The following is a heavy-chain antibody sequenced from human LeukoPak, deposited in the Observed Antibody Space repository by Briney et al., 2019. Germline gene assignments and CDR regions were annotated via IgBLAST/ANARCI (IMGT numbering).Heavy chain of an antibody. V-gene: IGHV1-2*02. CDR2: INPNSGGT. D-gene: IGHD3-9*01. CDR1: VYTFTGYY. Sequence: VASEKVSCKASVYTFTGYYMHWVRQAPGQGLEWMGWINPNSGGTNYAQKFQGRVTTTRDTSISTAYMELSRLRSDDTAVYYCARGDILTGHDYWGQGTLVTVSS. CDR3: ARGDILTGHDY. J-gene: IGHJ4*02.